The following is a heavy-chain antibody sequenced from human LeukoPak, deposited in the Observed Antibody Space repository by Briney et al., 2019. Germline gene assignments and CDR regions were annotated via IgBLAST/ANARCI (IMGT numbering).Heavy chain of an antibody. CDR2: ISYDGSNK. CDR3: ARDVSSYGSGSPFDY. V-gene: IGHV3-30-3*01. D-gene: IGHD3-10*01. Sequence: GGSLRLSCAASGFTFSSYAMHWVRQAPGKGLEWVAVISYDGSNKYYADSVKGRFTISRDNSKNTLYLQMNSLRAEDTAVYYCARDVSSYGSGSPFDYWGQGTLVTVSS. CDR1: GFTFSSYA. J-gene: IGHJ4*02.